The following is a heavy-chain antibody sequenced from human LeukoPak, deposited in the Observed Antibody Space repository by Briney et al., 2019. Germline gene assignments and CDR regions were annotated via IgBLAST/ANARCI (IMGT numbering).Heavy chain of an antibody. CDR2: IRSKANSYAT. D-gene: IGHD2-2*02. CDR1: GFTFSGSA. V-gene: IGHV3-73*01. CDR3: TRHRPTYCSSTSCYRDFDI. J-gene: IGHJ3*02. Sequence: GGSLRLSCAASGFTFSGSAMHWVRQASGKGLEWVGRIRSKANSYATAYAASVKGRFTISRDDSKNTAYLQMNSLKTEDTAVYYCTRHRPTYCSSTSCYRDFDIWGQGTMVTVSS.